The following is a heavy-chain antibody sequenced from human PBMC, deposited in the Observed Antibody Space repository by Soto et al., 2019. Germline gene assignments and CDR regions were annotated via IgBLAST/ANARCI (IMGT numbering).Heavy chain of an antibody. CDR1: GGTFNTLS. V-gene: IGHV1-69*06. CDR3: TTRDQGRFDH. CDR2: IIPLFDST. Sequence: QVLLVQSGAEGKRPGSSAKVSCKPSGGTFNTLSINWVRQAPGQGLEWVGAIIPLFDSTNYAQKFQDRVTITADKSMDTAYLELNDLRSDDMAVYYCTTRDQGRFDHWGHGTPLTVSS. J-gene: IGHJ4*01.